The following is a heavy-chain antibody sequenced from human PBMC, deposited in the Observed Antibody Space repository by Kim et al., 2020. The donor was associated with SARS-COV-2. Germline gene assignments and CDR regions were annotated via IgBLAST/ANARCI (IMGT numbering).Heavy chain of an antibody. V-gene: IGHV1-69*13. D-gene: IGHD3-10*01. CDR1: GGTFSSYA. CDR2: IIPIFGTA. Sequence: SVKVSCKASGGTFSSYAISWVRQAPGQGLEWMGGIIPIFGTANYAQKFQGRVTITADESTSTAYMELSSLRSEYTAVYYCARGVPGDPNQGKNWYFDLWGRGTLVTVSS. J-gene: IGHJ2*01. CDR3: ARGVPGDPNQGKNWYFDL.